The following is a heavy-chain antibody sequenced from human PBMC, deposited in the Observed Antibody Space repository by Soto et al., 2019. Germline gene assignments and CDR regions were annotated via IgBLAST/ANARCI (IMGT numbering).Heavy chain of an antibody. D-gene: IGHD2-21*01. J-gene: IGHJ4*02. CDR3: AKENGFQFINLGASGFDY. Sequence: EVQLLESGGGLVQPGGSLRLSCAASGFSFSSKAMSWVRQAPGKGLEWVSIISGSVSSTYYTDSLKGRFTISRDNSKNMVYLEMNNLRAEDTAVYYCAKENGFQFINLGASGFDYWGQGSLVSVSS. CDR1: GFSFSSKA. CDR2: ISGSVSST. V-gene: IGHV3-23*01.